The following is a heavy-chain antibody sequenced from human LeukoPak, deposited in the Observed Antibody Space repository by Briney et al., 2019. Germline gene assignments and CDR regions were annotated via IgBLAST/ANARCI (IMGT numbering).Heavy chain of an antibody. J-gene: IGHJ4*02. D-gene: IGHD1-26*01. V-gene: IGHV3-23*01. CDR3: AKEALSGSYFDY. Sequence: PGGSLRLSCAASGFTFSTYGMSWVRQASGKGLEWVSAISGSGGGTYFADSVKGRFTISRDNSKNTLFLQMNSLRAEDTAVYYCAKEALSGSYFDYWGQGTLVTVSP. CDR1: GFTFSTYG. CDR2: ISGSGGGT.